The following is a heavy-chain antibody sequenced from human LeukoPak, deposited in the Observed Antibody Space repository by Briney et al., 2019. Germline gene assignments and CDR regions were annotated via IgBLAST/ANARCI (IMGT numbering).Heavy chain of an antibody. D-gene: IGHD3-22*01. V-gene: IGHV4-34*01. CDR3: ARSRGAYYYDSSGYPYYYYYYMDV. CDR1: GGSFSGYY. Sequence: SETQSLTCAVYGGSFSGYYWSWIRQPPGKGPEWIGEINHSGSTNYNPSLKSRVTISVDTSKNQFSLKLSSVTAADTAVYYCARSRGAYYYDSSGYPYYYYYYMDVWGKGTTVTVSS. CDR2: INHSGST. J-gene: IGHJ6*03.